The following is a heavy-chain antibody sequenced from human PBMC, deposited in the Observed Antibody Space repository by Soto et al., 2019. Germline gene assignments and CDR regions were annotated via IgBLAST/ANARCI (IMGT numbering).Heavy chain of an antibody. D-gene: IGHD3-10*01. J-gene: IGHJ5*02. CDR2: INPHSGAT. CDR3: VRALALGFSNWFDP. Sequence: QVILVQSGAEVQKPGASLKVSCKASGYIFSANYIHWVRQAPGQGLEWLGWINPHSGATNYAQKFPGRVTMSAHTSASTAYMDLARLKSDDTAVYYCVRALALGFSNWFDPWGRGTLVTVSS. CDR1: GYIFSANY. V-gene: IGHV1-2*02.